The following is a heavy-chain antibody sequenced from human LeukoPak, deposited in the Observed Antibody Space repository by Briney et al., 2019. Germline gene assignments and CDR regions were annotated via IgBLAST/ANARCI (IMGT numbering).Heavy chain of an antibody. Sequence: SQTLSLTCAVSGGSISSGGYSWRWIRQPPGKGLEWIGYIYHSGSTYYNPSLKSRVTISVDRSKNQFSLKLSSVTAADTAVYYCARSRVVTAMGYFDYWGQGTLVTVSS. CDR2: IYHSGST. CDR3: ARSRVVTAMGYFDY. V-gene: IGHV4-30-2*01. D-gene: IGHD2-21*02. J-gene: IGHJ4*02. CDR1: GGSISSGGYS.